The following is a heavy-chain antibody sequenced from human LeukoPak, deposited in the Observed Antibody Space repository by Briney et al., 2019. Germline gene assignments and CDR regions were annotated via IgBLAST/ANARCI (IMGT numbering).Heavy chain of an antibody. CDR2: MNPKSGHV. CDR3: ARSGYDYVRGGDRYFDF. D-gene: IGHD3-10*02. J-gene: IGHJ4*02. V-gene: IGHV1-8*01. CDR1: EYTFTNHD. Sequence: ASVKVSCKASEYTFTNHDFNWVRQATGQGLEWMGWMNPKSGHVGYAQKFQGRVSMTRNTSISTAYMELNSLTSEDTAVYFCARSGYDYVRGGDRYFDFWGQGTLVTVSS.